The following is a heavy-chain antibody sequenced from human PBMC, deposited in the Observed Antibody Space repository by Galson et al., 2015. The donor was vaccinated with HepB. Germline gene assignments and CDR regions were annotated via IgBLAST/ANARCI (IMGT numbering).Heavy chain of an antibody. CDR1: GYTFSSYS. J-gene: IGHJ5*02. D-gene: IGHD2-21*02. Sequence: SVKVSCKVSGYTFSSYSITWVRQAPGQGLEWMGWISAYNRKTNYAQKFQGRVTMTTDTSTSTAYMELRRLRSDDTAVYYCARGGFAVGVAAIQNNWFDPWGQGTLVTVSS. V-gene: IGHV1-18*01. CDR2: ISAYNRKT. CDR3: ARGGFAVGVAAIQNNWFDP.